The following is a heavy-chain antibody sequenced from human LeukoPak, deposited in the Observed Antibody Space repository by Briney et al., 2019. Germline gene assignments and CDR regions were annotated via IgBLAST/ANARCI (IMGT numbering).Heavy chain of an antibody. CDR3: ARIDGGNSGGVDY. CDR1: GGSISSSSYY. Sequence: SETLSLTCTVSGGSISSSSYYWGWVRQPPGKALEWIGNIFYSGSTYYSPSLKSRVTISLDTSRNQFSLKLSSVTAADTAVYYCARIDGGNSGGVDYWGQGTLVTVSS. D-gene: IGHD4-23*01. V-gene: IGHV4-39*07. J-gene: IGHJ4*02. CDR2: IFYSGST.